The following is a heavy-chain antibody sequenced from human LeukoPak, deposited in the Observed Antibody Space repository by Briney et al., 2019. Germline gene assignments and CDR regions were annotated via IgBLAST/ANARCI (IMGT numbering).Heavy chain of an antibody. D-gene: IGHD2-21*01. J-gene: IGHJ4*02. Sequence: ASVKVSCKASGHTFSGYYIHWVRQAPGQGLEWLGRINPNSGATNYAQKFQDRVTMTWDTSISTAYMELGRLTSDDTAVYYCARRSLVGPTADFDYWGQGTLVTVSS. CDR2: INPNSGAT. V-gene: IGHV1-2*06. CDR3: ARRSLVGPTADFDY. CDR1: GHTFSGYY.